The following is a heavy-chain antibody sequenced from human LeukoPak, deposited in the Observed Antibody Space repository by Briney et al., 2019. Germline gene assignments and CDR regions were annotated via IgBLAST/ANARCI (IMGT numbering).Heavy chain of an antibody. J-gene: IGHJ4*02. Sequence: GESLKISCKGSGYSFTSYWIGWVRQMPGKGLEWMGIIYPGDSDTRYSPSFQGQVTFSADKSISTAYLQWSSLKASDTAIYYCARFTATSSPRYAFDYWGQGTLVTVSS. V-gene: IGHV5-51*01. D-gene: IGHD2-2*01. CDR1: GYSFTSYW. CDR3: ARFTATSSPRYAFDY. CDR2: IYPGDSDT.